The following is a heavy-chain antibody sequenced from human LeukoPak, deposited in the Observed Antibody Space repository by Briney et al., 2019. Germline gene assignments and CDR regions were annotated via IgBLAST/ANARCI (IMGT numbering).Heavy chain of an antibody. J-gene: IGHJ6*03. CDR1: GGSFSGYY. CDR2: IYTSGST. D-gene: IGHD3-16*01. V-gene: IGHV4-59*10. CDR3: ARSTRRLGYYYYYMDV. Sequence: SETLSLTSAVYGGSFSGYYWSWIRQPAGKGLEWIGRIYTSGSTNYNPSLKSRVTMSVDTSQNQFSLKLSSVTAADTAVYYCARSTRRLGYYYYYMDVWGKGTTVTVSS.